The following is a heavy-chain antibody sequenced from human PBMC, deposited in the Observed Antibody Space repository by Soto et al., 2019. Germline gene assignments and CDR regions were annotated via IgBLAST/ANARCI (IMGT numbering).Heavy chain of an antibody. V-gene: IGHV3-74*01. CDR1: GFTFSSYW. Sequence: GSLRLSCAASGFTFSSYWMHWVRQAPGKGLVWVSRINSDGSSTSYADSVKGRFTISRDNAKNTLYLQMNSLRAEDTAVYYCASEVLPFYGMDVWGQGTTVTVSS. CDR3: ASEVLPFYGMDV. D-gene: IGHD3-10*01. J-gene: IGHJ6*02. CDR2: INSDGSST.